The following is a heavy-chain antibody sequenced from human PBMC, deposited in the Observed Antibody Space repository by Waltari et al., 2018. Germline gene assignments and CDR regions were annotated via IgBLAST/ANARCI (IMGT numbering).Heavy chain of an antibody. D-gene: IGHD2-15*01. CDR3: ARTYGGNPTSDFDY. V-gene: IGHV3-30-3*01. J-gene: IGHJ4*02. CDR1: GFTCSSYA. CDR2: ISYDGSNK. Sequence: QVQLVESGGGVVQPGRSLRLSCAASGFTCSSYAMPWVRQAPGKGLELVAVISYDGSNKYYADSVKGRFTISRDNSKNTLYLQMNSLRAEDTAVYYCARTYGGNPTSDFDYWGQGTLVTVSS.